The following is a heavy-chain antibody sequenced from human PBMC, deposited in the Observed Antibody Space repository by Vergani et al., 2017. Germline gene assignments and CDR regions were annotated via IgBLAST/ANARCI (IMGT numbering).Heavy chain of an antibody. J-gene: IGHJ6*02. D-gene: IGHD6-13*01. V-gene: IGHV4-34*01. CDR2: INHSGST. CDR3: ARWRLSGYSSSWGYYYGMDV. Sequence: QVQLQQWGAGLLKPSETLSLTCAVYGGSFSGYYWSWIRQPPGKGLEWIGEINHSGSTNYNPSLKSRVTISVDTSKNQFSLKLSSVIAADTAVYYCARWRLSGYSSSWGYYYGMDVWGQGTTVTVSS. CDR1: GGSFSGYY.